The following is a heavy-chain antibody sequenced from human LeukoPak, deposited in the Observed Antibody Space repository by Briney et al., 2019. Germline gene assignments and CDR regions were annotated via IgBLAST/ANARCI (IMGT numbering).Heavy chain of an antibody. CDR1: GGSISSSSYY. D-gene: IGHD3/OR15-3a*01. CDR2: IYYSGST. CDR3: AREVGLNWFDP. Sequence: SETLCLTCTVSGGSISSSSYYWGWIRQPPGKGLEWIGSIYYSGSTYYNPSLKSRVTISVDTSKNQFSLKLSSVTAADTAVYYCAREVGLNWFDPWGQGTLVTVSS. V-gene: IGHV4-39*07. J-gene: IGHJ5*02.